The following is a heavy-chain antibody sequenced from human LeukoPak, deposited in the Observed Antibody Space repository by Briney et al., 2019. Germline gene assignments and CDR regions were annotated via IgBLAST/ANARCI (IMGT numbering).Heavy chain of an antibody. Sequence: GGSLRLSCAASGFNFDDYAMHWVRQAPGKGLEWVSLITGDGGSTYYADSVKGRFAISRDNSKNSLFLQMNSLRTEDTALYYCGKDIVPRDNWADGFDIWGQGTMVTVSS. V-gene: IGHV3-43*02. CDR3: GKDIVPRDNWADGFDI. CDR2: ITGDGGST. CDR1: GFNFDDYA. D-gene: IGHD2-2*01. J-gene: IGHJ3*02.